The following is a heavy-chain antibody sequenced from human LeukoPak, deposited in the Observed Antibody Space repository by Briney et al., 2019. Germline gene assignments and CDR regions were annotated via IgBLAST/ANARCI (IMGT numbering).Heavy chain of an antibody. J-gene: IGHJ4*02. CDR2: ISGSGGST. CDR3: AKDVGTAVTTSDY. D-gene: IGHD4-17*01. Sequence: GGSLRLSCAASGFTFSNFAVSWVRQAPGRRLEWVSTISGSGGSTYYADSVKGRFTISRDNSKNTLYLQMNSLRAEDTAVYYCAKDVGTAVTTSDYWGQGTLVTVSS. V-gene: IGHV3-23*01. CDR1: GFTFSNFA.